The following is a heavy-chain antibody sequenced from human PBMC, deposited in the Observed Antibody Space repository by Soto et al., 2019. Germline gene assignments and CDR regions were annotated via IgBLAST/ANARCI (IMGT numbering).Heavy chain of an antibody. D-gene: IGHD6-19*01. CDR3: ARGDQAVAGYFDY. CDR2: IWYDGSNK. V-gene: IGHV3-33*01. Sequence: PGGSLRLSCAASGFTFSSYGMHWVRQAPGKGLEWVAVIWYDGSNKYYADSVKGRFTISRDNSKNTLYLQMNSLRAEDTAVYYCARGDQAVAGYFDYWGQGTLVTVSS. CDR1: GFTFSSYG. J-gene: IGHJ4*02.